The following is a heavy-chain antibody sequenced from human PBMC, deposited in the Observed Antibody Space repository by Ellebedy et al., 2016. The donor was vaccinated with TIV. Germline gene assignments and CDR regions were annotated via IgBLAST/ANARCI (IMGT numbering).Heavy chain of an antibody. J-gene: IGHJ4*02. CDR3: AKHLSGYRCFDY. CDR1: GFTFSSYA. D-gene: IGHD5-12*01. V-gene: IGHV3-23*01. Sequence: GGSLRLXXAASGFTFSSYAMSWVRQAPGKGLEWVSAICGSGGSTYYADSVKGRFTISRDNSKNTLYLQMNSLRAEDTAVYYCAKHLSGYRCFDYWGQGTLVTVSS. CDR2: ICGSGGST.